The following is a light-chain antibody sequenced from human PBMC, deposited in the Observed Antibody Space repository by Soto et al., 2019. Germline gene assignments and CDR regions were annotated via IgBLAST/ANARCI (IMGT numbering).Light chain of an antibody. CDR1: RSNIGTNY. J-gene: IGLJ3*02. Sequence: QSVLTQPPSASGTPGLRVTISCSGTRSNIGTNYVYWYQQFPGTAPKLLMYRNNERPSGVPDRFSGAKSGTSASLAISGLRSEDEADYYCAAWDDSLTGWVFGGGTKVTVL. V-gene: IGLV1-47*01. CDR2: RNN. CDR3: AAWDDSLTGWV.